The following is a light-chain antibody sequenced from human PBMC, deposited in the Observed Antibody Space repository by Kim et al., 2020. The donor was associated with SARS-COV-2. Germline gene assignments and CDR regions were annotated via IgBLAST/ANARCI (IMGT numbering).Light chain of an antibody. J-gene: IGKJ4*01. V-gene: IGKV3D-15*01. CDR3: QQYKSWPPLT. Sequence: SPGERPTPSCRASQSVSNQLAWYQHKPGQAPRLLIYAASTRATGIPDRFSGSGYGTEFTLTISSLQSEDFAVYYCQQYKSWPPLTFGGGTKVDIK. CDR1: QSVSNQ. CDR2: AAS.